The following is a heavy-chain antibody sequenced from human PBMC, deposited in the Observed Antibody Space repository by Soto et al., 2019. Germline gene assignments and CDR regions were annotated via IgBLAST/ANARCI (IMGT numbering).Heavy chain of an antibody. V-gene: IGHV4-61*01. CDR2: IHYSGST. D-gene: IGHD3-3*01. J-gene: IGHJ6*02. CDR3: ARDYRVSEIVGVISNYAMDV. Sequence: PSETLSLTCTVSGGSVSSGTYYWSWIRQPPGKGLEWIGYIHYSGSTTYNPSLKSRVTISVDTSKNQFSLKLTSVTAADTAVYYCARDYRVSEIVGVISNYAMDVWGPGTTVTVSS. CDR1: GGSVSSGTYY.